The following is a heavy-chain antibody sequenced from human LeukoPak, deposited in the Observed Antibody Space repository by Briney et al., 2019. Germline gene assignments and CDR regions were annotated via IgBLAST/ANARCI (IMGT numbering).Heavy chain of an antibody. CDR2: INHSGST. J-gene: IGHJ4*02. D-gene: IGHD3-10*01. V-gene: IGHV4-4*02. CDR3: VYGSGSYYPDFDY. CDR1: GGSISNTNW. Sequence: SGTLSLTCGVSGGSISNTNWWSWVRQPPGQGLEWIGEINHSGSTNYNPSLKSRVTISVDTSKNQFSLKLSSVTAADTAVYYCVYGSGSYYPDFDYWGQGTLVTVSS.